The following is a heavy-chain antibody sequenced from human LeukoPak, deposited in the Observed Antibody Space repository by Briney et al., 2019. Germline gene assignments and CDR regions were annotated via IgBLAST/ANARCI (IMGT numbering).Heavy chain of an antibody. D-gene: IGHD2/OR15-2a*01. V-gene: IGHV3-30*03. Sequence: GGSLRLSCAASGFTFSSYGMHWVRQAPGKGLEWVALISYDGDNKYYADSVKGRFTISRDNSKNSLYLQMKSLRAEDTAVYYCARGKTSQNIVTRKTYNWFDPWGQGTLVTVSS. CDR1: GFTFSSYG. CDR2: ISYDGDNK. J-gene: IGHJ5*02. CDR3: ARGKTSQNIVTRKTYNWFDP.